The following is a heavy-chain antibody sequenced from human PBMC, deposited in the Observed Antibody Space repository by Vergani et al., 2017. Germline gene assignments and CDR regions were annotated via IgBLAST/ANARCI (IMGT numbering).Heavy chain of an antibody. CDR1: GYTFTSYG. Sequence: QVQLVQSGAEVKKPGASVKVSCKASGYTFTSYGISWVRQAPGQGLEWVGWISAYNGNTNYAQKLQGRVTMTTDTSTRTAYMELRSLRSDDTAVYYCARDDIAVAGQGGWYFDYWGQGTLVTVSS. CDR3: ARDDIAVAGQGGWYFDY. D-gene: IGHD6-19*01. J-gene: IGHJ4*02. V-gene: IGHV1-18*01. CDR2: ISAYNGNT.